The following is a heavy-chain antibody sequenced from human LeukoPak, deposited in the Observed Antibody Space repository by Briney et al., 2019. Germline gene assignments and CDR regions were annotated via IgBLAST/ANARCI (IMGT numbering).Heavy chain of an antibody. V-gene: IGHV4-31*03. CDR3: ARDLMVGYGDYNWYFDL. J-gene: IGHJ2*01. D-gene: IGHD4-17*01. CDR2: IYYSGST. CDR1: GGSISSGGYY. Sequence: PSQTLSLTCTVSGGSISSGGYYWSWIRQHPGKGLEWIGYIYYSGSTYYNPSLKSRVTISVDTSKNQFSLKLSSVTAADTAVYYCARDLMVGYGDYNWYFDLWGRGTLVTVSS.